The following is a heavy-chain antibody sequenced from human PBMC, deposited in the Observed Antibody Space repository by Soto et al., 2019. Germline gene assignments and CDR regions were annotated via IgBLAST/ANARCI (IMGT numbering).Heavy chain of an antibody. CDR1: GFTFSSYG. CDR3: ARDSFYSISSGSANWFDP. CDR2: IWYDGSNK. J-gene: IGHJ5*02. Sequence: GGSLRLSCAASGFTFSSYGMHWVRQAPGKGLEWVAVIWYDGSNKYYADSVKGRFTISRDNSKNTLYLQMNSLRAEDTAVYYCARDSFYSISSGSANWFDPWGQGTLVTVSS. D-gene: IGHD6-6*01. V-gene: IGHV3-33*01.